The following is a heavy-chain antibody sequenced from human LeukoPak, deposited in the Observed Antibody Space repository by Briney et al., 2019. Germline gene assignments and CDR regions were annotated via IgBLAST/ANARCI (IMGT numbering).Heavy chain of an antibody. CDR1: GYTFTSYG. Sequence: ASVKVSCKASGYTFTSYGISWVRQAPGQGLEWMGWISAYNGNTNYAQKLQGRVTMTTDTSTSTAYMELRSLRSEDTAVYYCARATFGGSYFDNWGQGTLVTVSS. V-gene: IGHV1-18*01. J-gene: IGHJ4*02. CDR3: ARATFGGSYFDN. D-gene: IGHD3-16*01. CDR2: ISAYNGNT.